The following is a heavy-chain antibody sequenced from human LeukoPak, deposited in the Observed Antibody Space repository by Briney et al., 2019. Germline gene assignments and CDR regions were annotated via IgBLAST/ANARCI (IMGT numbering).Heavy chain of an antibody. V-gene: IGHV1-24*01. CDR3: ATVLRVGTAMVPDY. Sequence: ASVKVSCKVSGYTLTELSMHWVRQAPGKGLEWMGGFDPEDGETIYAQKFQGRVTMTEDTSTDTAYMELSSLRSEDTAVYYCATVLRVGTAMVPDYWGQGTLVTVSS. CDR1: GYTLTELS. J-gene: IGHJ4*02. D-gene: IGHD5-18*01. CDR2: FDPEDGET.